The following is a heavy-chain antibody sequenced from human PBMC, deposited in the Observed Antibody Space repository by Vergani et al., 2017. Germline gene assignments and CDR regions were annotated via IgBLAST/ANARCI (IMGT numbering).Heavy chain of an antibody. J-gene: IGHJ4*02. V-gene: IGHV5-51*01. CDR1: GYSFTSYW. Sequence: EVQLVQSGAEVKKPGESLKISCKGSGYSFTSYWIGWVRQMPGKGLEWMGIIYPGDSDTRYSPSFQGQVTISADKSISTAYLQWSSLKASDTAMYYCARQNGGYDDSSGYYYAQYYFDYWGQGILVTVSS. CDR3: ARQNGGYDDSSGYYYAQYYFDY. CDR2: IYPGDSDT. D-gene: IGHD3-22*01.